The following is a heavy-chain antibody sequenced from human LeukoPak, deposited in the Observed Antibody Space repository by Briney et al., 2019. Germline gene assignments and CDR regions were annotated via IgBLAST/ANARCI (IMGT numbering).Heavy chain of an antibody. J-gene: IGHJ3*02. CDR3: ARSYYYDSSGYYSSDAFDI. CDR2: MNPNSGNT. Sequence: ASVKVSCKASGYTFTSYDINWVRQATGQGLEWMGWMNPNSGNTGYAQKFQGRVTMTRNTSISTAYMELSSLRSEDTAVYYCARSYYYDSSGYYSSDAFDIWGQGTMVTVSS. CDR1: GYTFTSYD. D-gene: IGHD3-22*01. V-gene: IGHV1-8*01.